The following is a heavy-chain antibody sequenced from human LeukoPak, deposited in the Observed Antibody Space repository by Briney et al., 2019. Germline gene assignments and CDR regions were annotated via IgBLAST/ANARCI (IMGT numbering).Heavy chain of an antibody. CDR1: GFTLSSYT. CDR2: ISSSSSYI. Sequence: GGSLRLSCAASGFTLSSYTMDWVRQAPGKGLEWVSSISSSSSYIYYADSVKGRFTISRDNARNSLYLQMNSLRAEDTAVYYCARDGSGYDDAFDIWGQGTMVTVSS. J-gene: IGHJ3*02. D-gene: IGHD3-10*01. CDR3: ARDGSGYDDAFDI. V-gene: IGHV3-21*01.